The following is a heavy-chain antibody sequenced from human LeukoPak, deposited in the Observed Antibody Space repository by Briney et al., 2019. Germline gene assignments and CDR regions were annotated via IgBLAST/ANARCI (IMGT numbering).Heavy chain of an antibody. V-gene: IGHV1-69*06. CDR2: IIPIFGTA. CDR1: GYTFTSYG. D-gene: IGHD5-12*01. Sequence: ASVKVSCKASGYTFTSYGISWVRQAPGQGLEWMGGIIPIFGTANYAQKFQGRVTITADKSTSTAYMELSSLRSEDTAVYYCARGDLVATTQYSLDYWGQGTLVTVSS. J-gene: IGHJ4*02. CDR3: ARGDLVATTQYSLDY.